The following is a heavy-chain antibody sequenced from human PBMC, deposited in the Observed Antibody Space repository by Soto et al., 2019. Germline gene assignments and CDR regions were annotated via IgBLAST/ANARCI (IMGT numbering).Heavy chain of an antibody. Sequence: SETLSLTCAVPGGSISSSNWWSWVRQPPGKGLEWIGEIYHSGSTNYNPSLKSRVTISVDKSKNQFSLKLSSVTAADTAVYYCARDLEYSSSAPREGWFDPWGQGTLVTVSS. CDR3: ARDLEYSSSAPREGWFDP. D-gene: IGHD6-6*01. J-gene: IGHJ5*02. CDR2: IYHSGST. CDR1: GGSISSSNW. V-gene: IGHV4-4*02.